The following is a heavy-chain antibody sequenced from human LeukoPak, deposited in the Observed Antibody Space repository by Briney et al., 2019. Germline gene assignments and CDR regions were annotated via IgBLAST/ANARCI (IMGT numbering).Heavy chain of an antibody. V-gene: IGHV3-7*01. Sequence: GGSLRLSCAASGFTFSNYWMHWVRQAPGKGLEWVADIKQDGSNKYYADSVKGRFTISRDKAKNSLYLQMNSLRAEDTAVYYCGRDMDYYGSSVRFDYWGQGTLVTVSS. J-gene: IGHJ4*02. CDR1: GFTFSNYW. CDR2: IKQDGSNK. CDR3: GRDMDYYGSSVRFDY. D-gene: IGHD3-22*01.